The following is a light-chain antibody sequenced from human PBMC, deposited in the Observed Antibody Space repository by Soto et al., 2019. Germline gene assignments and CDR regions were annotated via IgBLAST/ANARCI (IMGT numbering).Light chain of an antibody. CDR3: QQSYITPPT. J-gene: IGKJ4*01. Sequence: DIVMTQSPDSLAVSLGERATINCKSSQSVFYSSNNKNYLAWYQQKPGQPPKLLLYWASTRESGVPDRFSGGGSGTDFTLTISSLQAEDVAVYYCQQSYITPPTFGGGTKVEIK. V-gene: IGKV4-1*01. CDR2: WAS. CDR1: QSVFYSSNNKNY.